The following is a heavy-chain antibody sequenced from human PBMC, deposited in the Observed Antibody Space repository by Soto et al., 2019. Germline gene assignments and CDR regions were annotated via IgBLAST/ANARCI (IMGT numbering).Heavy chain of an antibody. V-gene: IGHV3-9*01. J-gene: IGHJ5*02. CDR3: AKDMAAAGTNWFDP. Sequence: PGGSLRLSCAASGFTFDDYAMHWVRQAPGKGLEWVSGISWNSGSIGYADSVKGRFTISRDNAKNSLYLQMNSLRAEDTALYYCAKDMAAAGTNWFDPWGQGTLVHVSS. CDR2: ISWNSGSI. D-gene: IGHD6-13*01. CDR1: GFTFDDYA.